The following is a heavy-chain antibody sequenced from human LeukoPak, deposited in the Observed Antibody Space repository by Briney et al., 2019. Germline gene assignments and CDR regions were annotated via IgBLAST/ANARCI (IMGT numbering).Heavy chain of an antibody. D-gene: IGHD3-3*01. CDR3: ARGRVSYYDFWSGYYSRGFDP. CDR1: GGSFSGYY. V-gene: IGHV4-34*01. J-gene: IGHJ5*02. CDR2: INHSGST. Sequence: SETLSLTCAVYGGSFSGYYWSWIRQPPGKGLEWIGEINHSGSTNYNPSLKSRVTISVDASKNQFSLKLSSVTAADTAVYYCARGRVSYYDFWSGYYSRGFDPWGQGTLVTVSS.